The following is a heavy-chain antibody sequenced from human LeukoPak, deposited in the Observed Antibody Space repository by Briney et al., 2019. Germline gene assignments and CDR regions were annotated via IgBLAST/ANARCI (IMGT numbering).Heavy chain of an antibody. V-gene: IGHV1-69*05. CDR2: IIPIFGTA. D-gene: IGHD3-22*01. Sequence: SVKVSCKASGGTFSSYAISWVRQAPGQGLEWMGRIIPIFGTANYAQKFQGRVTITTDESTSTAYMELSSLRSEDTAVYYCARTSYYDSSGLGYWGQGTLVTVFS. J-gene: IGHJ4*02. CDR3: ARTSYYDSSGLGY. CDR1: GGTFSSYA.